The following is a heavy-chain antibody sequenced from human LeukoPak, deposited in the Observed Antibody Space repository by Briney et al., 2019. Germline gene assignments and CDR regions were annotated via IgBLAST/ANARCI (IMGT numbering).Heavy chain of an antibody. CDR2: TYYRAKWYN. J-gene: IGHJ6*02. CDR1: GDSVSSNSAA. D-gene: IGHD6-13*01. Sequence: SQTLSLTFAISGDSVSSNSAAWNWIRQSPSRGLECLGRTYYRAKWYNDYAVSVKSRIPINPDTSKNQFSLQLNSVTPEDTAVYYCARGGSSWEYYYFGLDVWGQGTTVTVSS. CDR3: ARGGSSWEYYYFGLDV. V-gene: IGHV6-1*01.